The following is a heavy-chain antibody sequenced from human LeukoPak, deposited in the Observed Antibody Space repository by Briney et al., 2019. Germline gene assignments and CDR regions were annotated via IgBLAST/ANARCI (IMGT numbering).Heavy chain of an antibody. CDR3: AKEDGYSYGIDY. CDR2: IYSGGTT. CDR1: GFTVSSNS. D-gene: IGHD5-18*01. J-gene: IGHJ4*02. Sequence: AGGSLRLSCAASGFTVSSNSMSWVRQAPGKGLEWVSLIYSGGTTYYADSVKGRFTVSRDNSKNTLYLQMNSLRAEDTAVYYCAKEDGYSYGIDYWGQGTLVTVSS. V-gene: IGHV3-53*01.